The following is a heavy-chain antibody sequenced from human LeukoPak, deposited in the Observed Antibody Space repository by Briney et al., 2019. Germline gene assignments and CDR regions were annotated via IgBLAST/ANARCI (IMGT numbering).Heavy chain of an antibody. Sequence: ASVKVSCKASGYTFTSYYMHWVRQAPGQGLEWMGIIKPSGGSTSYAQKFQGRVTMTRDTSTSTVYMELSSLRSEDTAVYYCARHPHYNSSGYYYVLGDYWGQGTLVTVSS. CDR3: ARHPHYNSSGYYYVLGDY. J-gene: IGHJ4*02. D-gene: IGHD3-22*01. V-gene: IGHV1-46*01. CDR1: GYTFTSYY. CDR2: IKPSGGST.